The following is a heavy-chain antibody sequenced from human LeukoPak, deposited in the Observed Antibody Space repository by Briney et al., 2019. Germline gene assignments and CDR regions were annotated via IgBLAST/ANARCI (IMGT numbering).Heavy chain of an antibody. J-gene: IGHJ4*02. CDR1: GFTLSSYA. CDR3: ATYRQVLLPFES. V-gene: IGHV3-23*01. D-gene: IGHD2-8*02. CDR2: IFPSGGEI. Sequence: GGSLRLSCAASGFTLSSYAMIWVRQPPGKGLEWVSSIFPSGGEIHYADSVRGRFTISRDNSKSTLSLQMNSLRAEDTAIYYCATYRQVLLPFESWGQGTLVTVSS.